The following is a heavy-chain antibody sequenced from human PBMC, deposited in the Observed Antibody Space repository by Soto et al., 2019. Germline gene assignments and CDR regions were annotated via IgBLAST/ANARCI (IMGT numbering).Heavy chain of an antibody. Sequence: KTSETLSLTCTVSGGSVSSGSYYWSWIRQPPGKGLEWIGYIYYSGSTNYNPSLKSRVTISVDTSKNQFSLKLSSVTAADTAVYYCASRDGVIDYWGQGTLVTVSS. V-gene: IGHV4-61*01. CDR3: ASRDGVIDY. CDR2: IYYSGST. J-gene: IGHJ4*02. CDR1: GGSVSSGSYY. D-gene: IGHD2-8*01.